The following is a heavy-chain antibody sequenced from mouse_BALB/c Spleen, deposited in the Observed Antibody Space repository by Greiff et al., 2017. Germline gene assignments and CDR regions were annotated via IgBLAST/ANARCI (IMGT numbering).Heavy chain of an antibody. CDR2: IYPGSGST. CDR3: TIYDGYWYFDV. Sequence: LQQPASELVRPGASVKLSCKASGYTFTSYWMHWVKQRPGQGLEWIGNIYPGSGSTNYDEKFKSKATLTVDTSSSTAYMQLSSLTSEDSAVYYCTIYDGYWYFDVWGAGTTVTVSS. CDR1: GYTFTSYW. J-gene: IGHJ1*01. V-gene: IGHV1S22*01. D-gene: IGHD2-3*01.